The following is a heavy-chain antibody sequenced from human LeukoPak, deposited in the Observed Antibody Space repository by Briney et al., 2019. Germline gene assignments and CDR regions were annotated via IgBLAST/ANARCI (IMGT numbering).Heavy chain of an antibody. Sequence: GASVKVSCKVSGYTLTELSMHWVRQAPGKGLEWMGGFDPEDGETIYAQKFQGRVTMTEDTSTDTAYMELSSLRSEDTAVYYCATDLGPTVTPFYYYYGMDVWGQGTTVTVSS. CDR1: GYTLTELS. V-gene: IGHV1-24*01. D-gene: IGHD4-17*01. J-gene: IGHJ6*02. CDR3: ATDLGPTVTPFYYYYGMDV. CDR2: FDPEDGET.